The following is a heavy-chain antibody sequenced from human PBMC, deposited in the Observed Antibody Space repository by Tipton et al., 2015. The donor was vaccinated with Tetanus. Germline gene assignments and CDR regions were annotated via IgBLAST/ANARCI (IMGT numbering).Heavy chain of an antibody. CDR1: GFTFSAYW. V-gene: IGHV3-7*01. D-gene: IGHD1/OR15-1a*01. CDR3: ARDPTRRFDY. Sequence: SLRLSRAASGFTFSAYWMTWVRQAPGKGLEWVANIKHDGSENYYVDSVKGRFTISRDNAKNSLYLQMNSLRAEDTAVYYCARDPTRRFDYWGPGTLVTVSS. CDR2: IKHDGSEN. J-gene: IGHJ4*02.